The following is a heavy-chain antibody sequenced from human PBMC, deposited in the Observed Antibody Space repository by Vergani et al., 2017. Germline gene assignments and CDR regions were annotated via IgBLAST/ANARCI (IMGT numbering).Heavy chain of an antibody. D-gene: IGHD6-19*01. CDR3: ARGAVAVAGKRNWYFDL. J-gene: IGHJ2*01. CDR2: INHSGST. V-gene: IGHV4-34*01. Sequence: QVQLQQWGAGLLKPSETLSLTCAVYGGSFSGYYWSWIRQPPGKGLEWIGEINHSGSTNYNPSLKSRVTISVDTSKNQFSLKRSSVTAADTAVYYCARGAVAVAGKRNWYFDLWGRGTLVTVSS. CDR1: GGSFSGYY.